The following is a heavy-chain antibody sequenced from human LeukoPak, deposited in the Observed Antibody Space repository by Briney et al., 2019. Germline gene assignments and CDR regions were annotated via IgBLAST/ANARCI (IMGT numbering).Heavy chain of an antibody. D-gene: IGHD5-12*01. CDR3: ARVRATGYYYYYMDV. Sequence: SETLSLTCTVSGGSISSGDYYWSWIRQPPGKGLEWIGYIYYSGSTYCNPSLKSRVTISVDTSKNQFSLKLSSVTAADTAVYYCARVRATGYYYYYMDVWGKGTTVTVSS. V-gene: IGHV4-30-4*08. J-gene: IGHJ6*03. CDR2: IYYSGST. CDR1: GGSISSGDYY.